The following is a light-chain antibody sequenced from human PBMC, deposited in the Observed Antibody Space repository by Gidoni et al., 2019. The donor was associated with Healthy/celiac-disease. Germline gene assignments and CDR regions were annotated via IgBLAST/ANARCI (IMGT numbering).Light chain of an antibody. CDR2: GAS. CDR3: QQYYSTLYT. J-gene: IGKJ2*01. Sequence: DIVMSQPPASLAVSLGGRATIHCKSSQSVFYSYNNKNYLAWYQQKPGQPPKLLIYGASTRESGVPDRCSGRGSGTYFTITSSRLQAEDVAVYCRQQYYSTLYTFGQGTKLEIK. V-gene: IGKV4-1*01. CDR1: QSVFYSYNNKNY.